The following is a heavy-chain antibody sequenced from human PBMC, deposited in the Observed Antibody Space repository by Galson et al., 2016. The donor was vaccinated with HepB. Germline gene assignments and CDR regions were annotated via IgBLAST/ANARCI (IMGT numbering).Heavy chain of an antibody. D-gene: IGHD2-2*02. J-gene: IGHJ4*02. CDR3: ARVRFPVTAIPDLDY. CDR2: IYPNSGVT. Sequence: SVKVSCKASGYTFTGYYIHWVRQAPGQGLEWLGWIYPNSGVTKYAQKFQGWVTMTRDTPISTAYMDLSRLTSDDTAVYYCARVRFPVTAIPDLDYWGQGTLVTVSS. V-gene: IGHV1-2*04. CDR1: GYTFTGYY.